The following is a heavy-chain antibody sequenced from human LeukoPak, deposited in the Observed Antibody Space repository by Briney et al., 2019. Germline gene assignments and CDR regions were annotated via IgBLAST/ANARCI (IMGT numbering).Heavy chain of an antibody. Sequence: SETLSLTCTVSGGSISSSSYYWGWIRQPPGKGLEWIGNIFYSGTTYYNRSLMSRVTISVDTSKNQFSLKMRSVTAADTAVYYCARVLRGGTYYFDYWGQGTLVTVSS. J-gene: IGHJ4*02. D-gene: IGHD2-15*01. V-gene: IGHV4-39*01. CDR1: GGSISSSSYY. CDR3: ARVLRGGTYYFDY. CDR2: IFYSGTT.